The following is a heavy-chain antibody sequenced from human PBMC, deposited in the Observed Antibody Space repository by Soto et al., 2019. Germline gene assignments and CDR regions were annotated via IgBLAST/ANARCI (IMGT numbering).Heavy chain of an antibody. CDR1: GFTFDDYA. J-gene: IGHJ6*03. D-gene: IGHD6-19*01. Sequence: GGSLRLSCAASGFTFDDYAMHWVRQAPGKGLEWVSGISWNSGSIGYADSVKGRFTISRDNAKNSLYLQMNSLRAEDTALYYCAKDFTAVADMREIYYYYYYMDVWGKGTTVTVSS. CDR2: ISWNSGSI. V-gene: IGHV3-9*01. CDR3: AKDFTAVADMREIYYYYYYMDV.